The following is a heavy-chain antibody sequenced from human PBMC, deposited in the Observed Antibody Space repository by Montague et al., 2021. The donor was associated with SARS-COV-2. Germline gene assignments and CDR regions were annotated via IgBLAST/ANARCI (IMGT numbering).Heavy chain of an antibody. CDR3: ARDKVAGRGYYLEY. V-gene: IGHV4-59*01. J-gene: IGHJ4*02. CDR2: IYYSGST. D-gene: IGHD6-19*01. CDR1: GGSISSYY. Sequence: SETLSLTCTVSGGSISSYYWSWVRQPPGKGLEWIGYIYYSGSTNYNPSLKSRVSMSVDTSKNQFSLHLSSVTAADTAVCYCARDKVAGRGYYLEYWGQGTLVTVSS.